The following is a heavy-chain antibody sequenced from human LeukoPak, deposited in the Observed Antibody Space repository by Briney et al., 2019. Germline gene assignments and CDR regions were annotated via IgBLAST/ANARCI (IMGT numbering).Heavy chain of an antibody. CDR3: ARARRYYDNSGYFDY. CDR2: IDYSGST. V-gene: IGHV4-59*01. J-gene: IGHJ4*02. Sequence: SETLSLTCTVSGGSISGDYWSWIRQPPGKGLEWIGYIDYSGSTNYNSSLKSRVTISVDTSRTQFSLKLKSVTAADAAVYYCARARRYYDNSGYFDYWGQGTLVTVSS. D-gene: IGHD3-22*01. CDR1: GGSISGDY.